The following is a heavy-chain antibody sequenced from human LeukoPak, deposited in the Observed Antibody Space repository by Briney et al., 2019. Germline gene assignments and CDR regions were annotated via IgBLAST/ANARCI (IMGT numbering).Heavy chain of an antibody. CDR1: GGSVTTSSFY. CDR3: AKSGPAAGRPDAFDI. J-gene: IGHJ3*02. V-gene: IGHV4-39*07. D-gene: IGHD2-2*01. Sequence: SETLSLTCTLSGGSVTTSSFYWAWIRQPPGKGLECIGTIYYSGITYYHSSLKSRVTISVDTSKNQFSLKLNSGTAADTAVYFCAKSGPAAGRPDAFDIWGQGTMVTVSS. CDR2: IYYSGIT.